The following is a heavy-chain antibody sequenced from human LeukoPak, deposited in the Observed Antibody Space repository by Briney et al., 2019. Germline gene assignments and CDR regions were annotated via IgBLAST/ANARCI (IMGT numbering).Heavy chain of an antibody. CDR3: ARDKRANWDLTY. CDR1: GYTFTGYY. CDR2: INPNSSGT. D-gene: IGHD7-27*01. J-gene: IGHJ4*02. V-gene: IGHV1-2*02. Sequence: ASVKVSCXASGYTFTGYYMHWVRQAPGQGLEWMGWINPNSSGTNYAQKFQGRVTMTRDTSISTAYMELSRLRSDDTAVYYCARDKRANWDLTYWGQGTLVTVSS.